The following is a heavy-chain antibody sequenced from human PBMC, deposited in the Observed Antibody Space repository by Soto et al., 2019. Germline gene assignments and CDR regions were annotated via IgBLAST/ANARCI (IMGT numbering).Heavy chain of an antibody. V-gene: IGHV3-30*18. Sequence: QVQLAESGGGVVQPGRSLTITCAASGVTLGTSGRHWVRQAPGTGLEWVEVISNDGGDKYYSDSVMGRFTISRDNSKNTMFLQMNSLRAEDTAVYFCAKEFFDSSGFYPSLDALDIWGQGTVVTVSS. CDR2: ISNDGGDK. CDR1: GVTLGTSG. CDR3: AKEFFDSSGFYPSLDALDI. J-gene: IGHJ3*02. D-gene: IGHD3-22*01.